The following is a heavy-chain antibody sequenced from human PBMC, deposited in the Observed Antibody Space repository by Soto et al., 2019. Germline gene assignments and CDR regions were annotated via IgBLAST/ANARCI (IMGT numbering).Heavy chain of an antibody. CDR1: GFTFSRYA. Sequence: EVQLVESGGGLVQPGGSLRLSCVASGFTFSRYAMHWVRQAPGKGLEYVSVISSNGGSTYYANSVKGRFTISRDNSKNTLYLQMGSLRAEDMAVYYCARDGGSYYLDYWGQGTLVTVSS. D-gene: IGHD1-26*01. J-gene: IGHJ4*02. CDR2: ISSNGGST. V-gene: IGHV3-64*01. CDR3: ARDGGSYYLDY.